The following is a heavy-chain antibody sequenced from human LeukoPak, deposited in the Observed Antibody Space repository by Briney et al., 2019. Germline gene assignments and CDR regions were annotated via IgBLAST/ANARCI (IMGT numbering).Heavy chain of an antibody. CDR1: GFTFSSYS. J-gene: IGHJ4*02. V-gene: IGHV3-48*04. CDR3: ARERGPNCSGGSCYLSSLGY. Sequence: GGSLRLSCAASGFTFSSYSMNCVRQAPGKGLEWVSYISSSSSTIYYADSVKGRFTISRDNAKNSLYLQMNSLRAEDTAVYYCARERGPNCSGGSCYLSSLGYWGQGTLVTVSS. CDR2: ISSSSSTI. D-gene: IGHD2-15*01.